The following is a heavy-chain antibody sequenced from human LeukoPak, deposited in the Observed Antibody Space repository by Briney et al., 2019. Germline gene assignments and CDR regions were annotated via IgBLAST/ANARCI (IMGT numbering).Heavy chain of an antibody. CDR2: ISYDGSNK. D-gene: IGHD4-17*01. V-gene: IGHV3-30*03. Sequence: GGSLRLSCAASGFTFSSYGMHWVRQAPAKGLEWVAIISYDGSNKYYADSVKGRFTISRDNSKNTLYLQMNSLRAEDTAVYYCAESTTVTQRGYFDYWGQGTLVTVSS. J-gene: IGHJ4*02. CDR3: AESTTVTQRGYFDY. CDR1: GFTFSSYG.